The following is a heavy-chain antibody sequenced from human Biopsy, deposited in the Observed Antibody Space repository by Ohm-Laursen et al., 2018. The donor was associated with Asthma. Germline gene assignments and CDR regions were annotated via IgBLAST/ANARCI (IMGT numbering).Heavy chain of an antibody. V-gene: IGHV1-3*01. J-gene: IGHJ3*02. CDR3: ARTYYDFLTGQVNDAFAI. Sequence: ASVTASCQASGSMFITYAMHWVRHAPGQRLGWMGWITAGNGNTKYSQKFQGRATITRDTSASTAYMELSSLRSEDTAVNYCARTYYDFLTGQVNDAFAIWGQGTMVTVAS. CDR2: ITAGNGNT. CDR1: GSMFITYA. D-gene: IGHD3-9*01.